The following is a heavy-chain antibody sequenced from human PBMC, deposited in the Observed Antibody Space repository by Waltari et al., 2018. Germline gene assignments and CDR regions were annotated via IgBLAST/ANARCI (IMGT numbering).Heavy chain of an antibody. CDR2: ISSTSTYT. V-gene: IGHV3-21*01. CDR3: ARGGWGFSLDY. CDR1: GFILSSYS. D-gene: IGHD7-27*01. J-gene: IGHJ4*02. Sequence: EVQLVESGGGLVKPGGSLRLAWEASGFILSSYSMNWVRQAPGKGLEWVSSISSTSTYTHYADSVKGRFTISRDNAKNSLYLQMTSLRGDDTAVYYCARGGWGFSLDYWGQGTLVTFSS.